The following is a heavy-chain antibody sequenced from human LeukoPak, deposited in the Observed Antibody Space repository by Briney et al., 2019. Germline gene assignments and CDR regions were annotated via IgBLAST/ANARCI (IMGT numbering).Heavy chain of an antibody. V-gene: IGHV4-4*02. CDR2: IYHSGST. CDR3: ARVTQLVKNWFDP. Sequence: PSETLSLTCAVSGGSISSSNWGSWVRQPPGKGREWIGEIYHSGSTNYTPSLKSRVTISVDKSKNQFSLKLSSVTAADTAVYYCARVTQLVKNWFDPWGQGTLVTVSS. CDR1: GGSISSSNW. J-gene: IGHJ5*02. D-gene: IGHD6-13*01.